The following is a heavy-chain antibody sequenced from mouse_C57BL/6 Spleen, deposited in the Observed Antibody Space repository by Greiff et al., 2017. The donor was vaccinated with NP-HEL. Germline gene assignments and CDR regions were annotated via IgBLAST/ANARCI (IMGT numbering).Heavy chain of an antibody. CDR1: GYTFTSYW. CDR3: ARGDYYSNYWYFDV. Sequence: QVQLQQPGAELVRPGSSVKLSCKASGYTFTSYWMDWVKQRPGQGLEWIGNIYPSDSETHYNQKFKDKATLTVDKSSSTAYMQLSSLTSEDSAVYYCARGDYYSNYWYFDVWGTGTTVTVSS. D-gene: IGHD2-5*01. V-gene: IGHV1-61*01. J-gene: IGHJ1*03. CDR2: IYPSDSET.